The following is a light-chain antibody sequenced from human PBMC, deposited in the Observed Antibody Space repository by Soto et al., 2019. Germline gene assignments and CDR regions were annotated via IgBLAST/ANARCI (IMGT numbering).Light chain of an antibody. CDR2: DVS. CDR1: SADVSSSNF. J-gene: IGLJ1*01. Sequence: ALTQPASVSGSPGQSITISCTGISADVSSSNFVSWYQHRPGKAPSLILYDVSHRPSGVSNRFSGSKAGDTASLTISGLQLEDEADYYCTPYRRAPPSVLGTEPKATV. CDR3: TPYRRAPPSV. V-gene: IGLV2-14*03.